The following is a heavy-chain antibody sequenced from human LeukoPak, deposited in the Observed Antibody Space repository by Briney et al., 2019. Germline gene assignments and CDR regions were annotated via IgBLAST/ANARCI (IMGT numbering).Heavy chain of an antibody. CDR1: GYTFTGYW. V-gene: IGHV1-46*01. CDR2: ISPSGGST. D-gene: IGHD5-18*01. Sequence: ASVKLSCKAFGYTFTGYWMHWVRQAPGQGPEWMGVISPSGGSTIYAQKFKGRVTMTTDTSTSTAYMELRSLRSDDTAVYYCARRASGYSYGYRRNWFDPWGQGTLVTVSS. CDR3: ARRASGYSYGYRRNWFDP. J-gene: IGHJ5*02.